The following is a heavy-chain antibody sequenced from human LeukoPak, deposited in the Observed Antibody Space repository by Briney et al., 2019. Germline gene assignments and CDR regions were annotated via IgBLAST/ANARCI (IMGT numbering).Heavy chain of an antibody. CDR3: ARMIADRPHYYCYMDV. CDR1: AFTFTDYH. V-gene: IGHV3-11*04. D-gene: IGHD6-6*01. CDR2: ISGTSLTI. J-gene: IGHJ6*03. Sequence: GGSLRLSCAASAFTFTDYHMSWIRQAPGRGLEWVSYISGTSLTIFYADSVKGRFTASRDNAKNSLYLQMNSLRAEDTAVYYCARMIADRPHYYCYMDVWGKGTTVTVSS.